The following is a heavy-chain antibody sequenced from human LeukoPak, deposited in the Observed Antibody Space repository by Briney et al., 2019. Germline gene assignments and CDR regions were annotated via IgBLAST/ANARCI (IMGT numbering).Heavy chain of an antibody. CDR3: AYARTYDFWSGYYFPPYAFDI. Sequence: SETLSLTCTVSGGSISSSSYYWGWIRQPPGKGLEWIGSIYYSGSTYYNPSLKSRVTISVDTSKNQFSLKLSSVTAADTAVYYCAYARTYDFWSGYYFPPYAFDIWGQGTMVTVSS. J-gene: IGHJ3*02. CDR2: IYYSGST. V-gene: IGHV4-39*01. D-gene: IGHD3-3*01. CDR1: GGSISSSSYY.